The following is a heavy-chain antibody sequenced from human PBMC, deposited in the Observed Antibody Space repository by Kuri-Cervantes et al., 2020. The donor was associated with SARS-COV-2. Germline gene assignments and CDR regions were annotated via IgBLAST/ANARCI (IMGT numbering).Heavy chain of an antibody. Sequence: SETLSLTCTVSGGSISSYYWSWIRQPPGKGLEWIGYIYYSGSTNYNPSLKSRVTISVDTSKNQFSLKLSSLTAADTAVYYCARAYDYAPTNFDYWGQGTLVTVSS. V-gene: IGHV4-59*12. J-gene: IGHJ4*02. CDR2: IYYSGST. D-gene: IGHD3-16*01. CDR1: GGSISSYY. CDR3: ARAYDYAPTNFDY.